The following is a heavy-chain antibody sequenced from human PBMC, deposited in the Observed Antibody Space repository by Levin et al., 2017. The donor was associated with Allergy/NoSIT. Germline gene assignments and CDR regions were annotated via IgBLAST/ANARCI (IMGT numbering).Heavy chain of an antibody. CDR3: VRPGGSGSYYRYFDY. Sequence: AGGSLRFSCAASGFIFSNFWMHWVRQAPGKGLVWVSRINIDGSSTNYADSVKGRFTISRDNAKNTFYLQMNSLRAEDTAVYYCVRPGGSGSYYRYFDYWGQGTLVTVSS. J-gene: IGHJ4*02. CDR2: INIDGSST. V-gene: IGHV3-74*01. D-gene: IGHD3-10*01. CDR1: GFIFSNFW.